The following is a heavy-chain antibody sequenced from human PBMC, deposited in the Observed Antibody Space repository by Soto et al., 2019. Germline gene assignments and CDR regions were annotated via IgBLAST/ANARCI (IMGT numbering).Heavy chain of an antibody. V-gene: IGHV3-33*01. CDR2: IWYDGSNR. CDR3: ARDFKVGATGPYWFDP. D-gene: IGHD1-26*01. Sequence: LRLSCAASGFTFSSYGMHWVRQAPGKGLEWVAVIWYDGSNRYYADSVKGRFTISRDNSKSTLYLQMNSLRADDTAVYYCARDFKVGATGPYWFDPWGQGTLVTVSS. J-gene: IGHJ5*02. CDR1: GFTFSSYG.